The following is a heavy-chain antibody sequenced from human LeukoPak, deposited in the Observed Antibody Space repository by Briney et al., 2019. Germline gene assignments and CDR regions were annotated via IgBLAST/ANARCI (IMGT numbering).Heavy chain of an antibody. CDR2: ISGSGGST. CDR3: AKDSLNSIYGGNPPGDAFDI. CDR1: GFTFSSYA. D-gene: IGHD4-23*01. J-gene: IGHJ3*02. Sequence: GGSLRLSCAASGFTFSSYAMSWVRQAPGKGLEWVSAISGSGGSTYYADSVKGRFTISRDNSKNTLYLQMNSLRAEDTAVYYCAKDSLNSIYGGNPPGDAFDIWGQGTMVTVSS. V-gene: IGHV3-23*01.